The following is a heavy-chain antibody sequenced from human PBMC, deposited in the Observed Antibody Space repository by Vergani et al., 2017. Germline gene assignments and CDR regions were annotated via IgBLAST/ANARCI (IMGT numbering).Heavy chain of an antibody. CDR1: GFRVTTYY. J-gene: IGHJ4*01. Sequence: VALLESGGGLAQPGGSLRVSCSASGFRVTTYYMSLVRQAPGKGLEWVSVIKSDGRTSYAESVRGRFTISRDTSRNAVYLQMNILRVEDTGVYYCTRSECSGTTCYGHYFDLWGHGILVTVFS. V-gene: IGHV3-66*02. D-gene: IGHD2-15*01. CDR2: IKSDGRT. CDR3: TRSECSGTTCYGHYFDL.